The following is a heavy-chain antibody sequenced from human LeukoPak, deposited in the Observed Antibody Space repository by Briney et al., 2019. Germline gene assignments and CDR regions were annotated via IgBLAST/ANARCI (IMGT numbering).Heavy chain of an antibody. D-gene: IGHD6-13*01. J-gene: IGHJ3*02. CDR3: ARDSIAAAALGDAFDI. CDR2: MNPNSGNT. Sequence: GASVKVSCKASGYTFTSYDINWVRQATGQGLEWMGWMNPNSGNTGCAQKFQGRVTMTRNTSISTAYMELSSLTSEDTAVYYCARDSIAAAALGDAFDIWGQGTMVTVSS. CDR1: GYTFTSYD. V-gene: IGHV1-8*01.